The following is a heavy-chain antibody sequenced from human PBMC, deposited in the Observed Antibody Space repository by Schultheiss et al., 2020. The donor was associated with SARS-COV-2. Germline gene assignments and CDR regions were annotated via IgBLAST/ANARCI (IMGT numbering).Heavy chain of an antibody. CDR3: ARDSSVRFDP. V-gene: IGHV4-34*01. Sequence: SETLSLTCTVSGGSISSYYWSWIRQPPGKGLEWIGEINHSGSTNYNPSLKSRVTISVDTSKNQFSLKLSSVTAADTAVYYCARDSSVRFDPWGQGTLVTVSS. J-gene: IGHJ5*02. CDR1: GGSISSYY. CDR2: INHSGST. D-gene: IGHD3-22*01.